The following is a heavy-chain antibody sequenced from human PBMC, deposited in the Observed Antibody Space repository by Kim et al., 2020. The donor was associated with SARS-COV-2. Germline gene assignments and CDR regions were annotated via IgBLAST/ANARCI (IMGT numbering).Heavy chain of an antibody. CDR3: AQPGSGSYYCDY. Sequence: NYTRSRKGRVTISVDTSKDQFSLKLSSVTAADTAVYYCAQPGSGSYYCDYWGQGTLVTVSS. D-gene: IGHD1-26*01. V-gene: IGHV4-34*01. J-gene: IGHJ4*02.